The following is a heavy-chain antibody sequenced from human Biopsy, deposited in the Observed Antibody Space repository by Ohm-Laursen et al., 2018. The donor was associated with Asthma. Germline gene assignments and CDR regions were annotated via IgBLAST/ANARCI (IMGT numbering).Heavy chain of an antibody. D-gene: IGHD3-9*01. Sequence: SQTLSLTCNVSGDSIIIGGHYWSWIRQHPGKGLEWTGHIYFSGSAKYNPSLKSRVSISVDTSKNQFSLKLSSVTAADTAVYYCARARAFRHDMTGPKTCLAVWGPGTTVIVSS. CDR2: IYFSGSA. V-gene: IGHV4-31*03. CDR1: GDSIIIGGHY. CDR3: ARARAFRHDMTGPKTCLAV. J-gene: IGHJ6*02.